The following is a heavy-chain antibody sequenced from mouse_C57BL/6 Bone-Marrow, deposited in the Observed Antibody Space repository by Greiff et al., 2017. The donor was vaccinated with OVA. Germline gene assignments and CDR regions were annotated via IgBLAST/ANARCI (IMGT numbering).Heavy chain of an antibody. CDR1: GFTFSSYA. D-gene: IGHD1-1*01. CDR2: ISSGGDYI. J-gene: IGHJ4*01. Sequence: EVQLVESGEGLVKPGGSLKLSCAASGFTFSSYAMSWVRQTPEKRLEWVAYISSGGDYIYYADTVKGRFTISRDNARNTLYLQMSSLKSEDTAMYDCTREDYYGSRDYAMDYWGQGTSVTVSS. CDR3: TREDYYGSRDYAMDY. V-gene: IGHV5-9-1*02.